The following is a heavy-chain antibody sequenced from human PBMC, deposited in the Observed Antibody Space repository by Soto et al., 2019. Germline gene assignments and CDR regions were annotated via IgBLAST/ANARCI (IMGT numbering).Heavy chain of an antibody. CDR2: IYYSGST. J-gene: IGHJ3*02. CDR3: ARDKGGITFGGVIVIRDDDAFDI. D-gene: IGHD3-16*02. CDR1: GGSISSYY. Sequence: RSLTCTVSGGSISSYYWSWIRQPPGKGLEWIGYIYYSGSTNYNPSLKSRVTIPVDTSKNQFSLKLSSVTAADTAVYYCARDKGGITFGGVIVIRDDDAFDIWGQGTMVTVSS. V-gene: IGHV4-59*01.